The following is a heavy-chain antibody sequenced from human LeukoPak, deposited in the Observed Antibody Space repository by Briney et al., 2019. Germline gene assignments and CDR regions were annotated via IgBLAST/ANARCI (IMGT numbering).Heavy chain of an antibody. CDR2: INWNGGST. CDR3: ARDSSSSGWYGRAFDY. J-gene: IGHJ4*02. V-gene: IGHV3-20*04. CDR1: GFTFDDYG. D-gene: IGHD6-19*01. Sequence: PGGSLRLSCAASGFTFDDYGMSWVRQAPGKGLEWVSGINWNGGSTGYADSVKGRFTISRDNAKNSLYLQMNSLRAEDTALYYCARDSSSSGWYGRAFDYWGQGTLVTVSS.